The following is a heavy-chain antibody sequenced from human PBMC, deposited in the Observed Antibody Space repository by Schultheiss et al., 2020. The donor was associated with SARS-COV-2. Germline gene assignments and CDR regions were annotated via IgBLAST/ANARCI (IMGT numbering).Heavy chain of an antibody. J-gene: IGHJ5*02. D-gene: IGHD3-10*01. CDR3: TRDEGVTMVRGAWGFFDP. V-gene: IGHV3-49*04. CDR1: GFTFSSYG. Sequence: GGSLRLSCAASGFTFSSYGMHWVRQAPGKGLEWVGFTKNKTNRGTTEYAASVKGRSTISRDDSKSIAYLQMNSLKTEDTAVYYYTRDEGVTMVRGAWGFFDPWGQGTLVTVSS. CDR2: TKNKTNRGTT.